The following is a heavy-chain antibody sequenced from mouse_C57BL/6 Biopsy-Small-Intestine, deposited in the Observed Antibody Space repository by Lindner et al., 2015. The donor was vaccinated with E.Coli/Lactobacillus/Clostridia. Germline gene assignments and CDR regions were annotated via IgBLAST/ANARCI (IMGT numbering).Heavy chain of an antibody. CDR2: IDPEDGET. Sequence: VQLQESGAELVKPGASVRLSCTGSGFNIKDYYMHWVKQRTEQGLEWIGRIDPEDGETRYAPKFQGKATIAADTSSNTAYLQLSSLTSEDTAVYYCARWGLRREGYAMDYWGQGTSVTVSS. CDR3: ARWGLRREGYAMDY. D-gene: IGHD2-4*01. V-gene: IGHV14-2*01. CDR1: GFNIKDYY. J-gene: IGHJ4*01.